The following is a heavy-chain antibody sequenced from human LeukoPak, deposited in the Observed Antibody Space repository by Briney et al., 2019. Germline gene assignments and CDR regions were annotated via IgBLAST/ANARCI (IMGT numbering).Heavy chain of an antibody. J-gene: IGHJ4*02. Sequence: GGSLRLSCAASGFTFSGSAMHWVRQASGKGLEWVGRIRSKANSYATAYAASVKGRFTISRDDSKNTAYLQMNSLKTEDTAVYYCTTAERYYEGGHHIGNYFDYWGQGTLVTVSS. V-gene: IGHV3-73*01. CDR3: TTAERYYEGGHHIGNYFDY. CDR2: IRSKANSYAT. CDR1: GFTFSGSA. D-gene: IGHD3-16*01.